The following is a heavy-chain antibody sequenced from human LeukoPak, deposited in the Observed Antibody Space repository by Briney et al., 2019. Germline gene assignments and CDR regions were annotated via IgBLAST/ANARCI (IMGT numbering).Heavy chain of an antibody. CDR2: IYYSGST. CDR3: ARTMGRFFYYGMDV. Sequence: SETLSLTCTVSGGSISSYYWSWIRQPPGKGLEWIGYIYYSGSTNYNPSLKSRVTISVDRSRNQLSLKLTSVTAADTAVYYCARTMGRFFYYGMDVWGQGTTVTVSS. D-gene: IGHD2-8*01. J-gene: IGHJ6*02. CDR1: GGSISSYY. V-gene: IGHV4-59*08.